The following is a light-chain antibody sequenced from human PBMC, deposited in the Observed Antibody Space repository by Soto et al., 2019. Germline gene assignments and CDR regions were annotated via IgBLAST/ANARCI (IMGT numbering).Light chain of an antibody. J-gene: IGKJ1*01. V-gene: IGKV3-20*01. CDR1: QTVTSGY. CDR3: RQYGSSPET. Sequence: EIVLTQSPGTLSLSPGARATLSCRASQTVTSGYLAWYHHKPGQPPRLLIYDASSRAPGIPDRFSGRGSGTDFTLAISSLEPDDFALYYCRQYGSSPETFGQGTKVDIK. CDR2: DAS.